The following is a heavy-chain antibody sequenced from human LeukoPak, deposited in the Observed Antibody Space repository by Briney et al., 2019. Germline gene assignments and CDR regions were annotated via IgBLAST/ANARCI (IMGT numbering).Heavy chain of an antibody. D-gene: IGHD4-17*01. Sequence: SETLSLTCTVSGGSISNTSYYWGWIRQPPGKGLEWIGEIYHSGSTNYNPSLKSRVTISVDKSKNQFSLKLSSVTAADTAVYYCARSPDDYGDYVRDYWGQGTLVTVSS. CDR3: ARSPDDYGDYVRDY. J-gene: IGHJ4*02. CDR2: IYHSGST. V-gene: IGHV4-39*07. CDR1: GGSISNTSYY.